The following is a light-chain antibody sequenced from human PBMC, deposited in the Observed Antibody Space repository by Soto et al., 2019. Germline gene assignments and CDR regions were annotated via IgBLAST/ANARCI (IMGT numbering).Light chain of an antibody. CDR2: DAS. Sequence: DIVLTQSPATLPLSPGERATLSCRASQSVSRDFAWYQQKPGQAPRLLIYDASNRATGIPARFSGSGSGTDYTLTINSLQPEDFAVYYCQHRHNFGPGTKVDF. CDR1: QSVSRD. J-gene: IGKJ3*01. CDR3: QHRHN. V-gene: IGKV3-11*01.